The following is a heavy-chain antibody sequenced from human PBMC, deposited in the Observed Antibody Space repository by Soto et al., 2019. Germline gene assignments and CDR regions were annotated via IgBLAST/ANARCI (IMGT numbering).Heavy chain of an antibody. CDR2: AYYNGNT. Sequence: SETLSLTCTVSGDSTRSSSYYWAWIRQPPGKGLEWIGSAYYNGNTYYTSSLKSRVAISIDASMNQFSLKLTFVTATDTAVYYCARLSRYNESSSSFCFCGQGTLVLVSS. J-gene: IGHJ4*02. CDR3: ARLSRYNESSSSFCF. D-gene: IGHD6-6*01. CDR1: GDSTRSSSYY. V-gene: IGHV4-39*01.